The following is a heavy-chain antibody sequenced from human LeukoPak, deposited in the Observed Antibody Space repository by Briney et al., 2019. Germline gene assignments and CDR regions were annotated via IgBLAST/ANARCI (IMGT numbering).Heavy chain of an antibody. V-gene: IGHV3-23*01. CDR2: ISSTGGTT. CDR1: GFTFSRYA. Sequence: GGSLRLSCAASGFTFSRYAMSWVRQAPGKGLEWVSSISSTGGTTYYADSVKGRFTISRDNSKNTLYLQMNSLRAEDTAIYYCAKNGDRGAYCTGGTCYPYFYYYMDVWGKGTTVTI. D-gene: IGHD2-15*01. CDR3: AKNGDRGAYCTGGTCYPYFYYYMDV. J-gene: IGHJ6*03.